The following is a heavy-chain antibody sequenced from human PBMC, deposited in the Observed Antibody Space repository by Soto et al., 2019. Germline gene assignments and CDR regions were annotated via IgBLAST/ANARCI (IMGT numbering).Heavy chain of an antibody. J-gene: IGHJ4*02. D-gene: IGHD1-26*01. V-gene: IGHV3-23*01. CDR2: VSGSGGST. CDR3: AKDRSWELLGEFDY. Sequence: GGSLRLSCAASGFTFSSYAMSWVRQAPGKGLEWVSAVSGSGGSTYYADSVKGRFTISRDNSKNTLYLQMNSLRAEDTAVYYCAKDRSWELLGEFDYWGQGTLVTVSS. CDR1: GFTFSSYA.